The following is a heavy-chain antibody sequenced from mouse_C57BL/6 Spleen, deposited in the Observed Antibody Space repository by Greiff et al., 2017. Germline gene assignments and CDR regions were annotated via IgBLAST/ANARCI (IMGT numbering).Heavy chain of an antibody. CDR3: GKLDGYGGYYCAIDY. CDR1: GFSLTSYG. Sequence: QVQLKESGPGLVAPSQSLSITCTVSGFSLTSYGVDWVRQPPGKGLEWLGVIWGGGSTNYNSALMSSMSIRTDNSTSQVFLKVNRLQTDDTAMYYCGKLDGYGGYYCAIDYWGKGTSVTVSS. J-gene: IGHJ4*01. V-gene: IGHV2-9*01. CDR2: IWGGGST. D-gene: IGHD2-3*01.